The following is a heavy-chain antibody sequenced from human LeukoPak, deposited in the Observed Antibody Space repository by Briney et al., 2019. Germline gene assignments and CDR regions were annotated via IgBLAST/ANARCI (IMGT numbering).Heavy chain of an antibody. J-gene: IGHJ6*03. Sequence: SVKVSCKASGGTFSSYAISWVRQAPGQGLEWMGRIIPILGIANYAQKFQGRVTITADKSTSTAYMELSSLRSEDTAVYYCARGGYSYNYYYYYMDVWGKGTTVTVSS. D-gene: IGHD5-18*01. V-gene: IGHV1-69*04. CDR2: IIPILGIA. CDR3: ARGGYSYNYYYYYMDV. CDR1: GGTFSSYA.